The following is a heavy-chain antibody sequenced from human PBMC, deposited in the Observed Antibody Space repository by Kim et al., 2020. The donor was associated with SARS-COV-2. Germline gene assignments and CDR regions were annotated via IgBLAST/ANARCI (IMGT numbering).Heavy chain of an antibody. Sequence: GESLKISCQGSGYYFTTHWIAWVRQMPGKGLEWMGIIYPSDSDTRYGPSFQGQVTISVDKSISTAYLQWSSLRASDTAMYYCAGPKYSRSQDAFDVWGQGTMVTVSS. V-gene: IGHV5-51*01. CDR3: AGPKYSRSQDAFDV. D-gene: IGHD6-13*01. CDR2: IYPSDSDT. J-gene: IGHJ3*01. CDR1: GYYFTTHW.